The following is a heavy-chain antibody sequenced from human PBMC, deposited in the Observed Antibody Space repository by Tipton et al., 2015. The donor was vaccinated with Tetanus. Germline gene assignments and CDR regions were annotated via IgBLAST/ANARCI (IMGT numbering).Heavy chain of an antibody. V-gene: IGHV4-30-4*01. CDR1: GGSISSGDYY. D-gene: IGHD2-21*02. CDR3: AREQAYCGGDCYLGSDTFDI. Sequence: TLSLTCTVSGGSISSGDYYWSWIRQPPGKGLEWIGYIYYGGSTYYNPSLRSRVSTSVDTSKNQFSPKLSSVTAADTGVYYCAREQAYCGGDCYLGSDTFDIWGQGTMVTVSS. J-gene: IGHJ3*02. CDR2: IYYGGST.